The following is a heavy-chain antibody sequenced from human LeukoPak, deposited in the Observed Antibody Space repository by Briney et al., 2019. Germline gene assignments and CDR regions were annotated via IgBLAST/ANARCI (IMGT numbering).Heavy chain of an antibody. D-gene: IGHD3-16*01. CDR1: GFTFSSYG. V-gene: IGHV3-30*18. Sequence: PGGSLRLSCAASGFTFSSYGMHWVRQAPGKGLEGVAVISYDGSNKYYEDSVKGRFTISRENSKNTLYLQMNSLRAEDTAVYYCAKEIWDYETYYGMDVWGQGTTVTVSS. CDR2: ISYDGSNK. CDR3: AKEIWDYETYYGMDV. J-gene: IGHJ6*02.